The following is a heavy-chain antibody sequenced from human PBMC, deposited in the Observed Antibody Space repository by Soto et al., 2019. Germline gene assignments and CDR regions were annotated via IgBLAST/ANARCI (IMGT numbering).Heavy chain of an antibody. CDR3: ARRKLRFLEWTHGHFDF. V-gene: IGHV4-4*02. CDR2: IYETGRT. D-gene: IGHD3-3*01. Sequence: QVQLRETGPGLVKPSGTLSLICSVSGGSLGTSNWWSWVRQSPGKGLQWIGDIYETGRTKYNPSRESRLTIAVDGSKTQFSIKLDSVTDADTAVYYCARRKLRFLEWTHGHFDFWGQGNLVIVSS. J-gene: IGHJ4*02. CDR1: GGSLGTSNW.